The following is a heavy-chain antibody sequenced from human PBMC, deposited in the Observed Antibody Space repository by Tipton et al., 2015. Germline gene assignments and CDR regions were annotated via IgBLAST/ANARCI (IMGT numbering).Heavy chain of an antibody. CDR3: ARGTMDFDY. D-gene: IGHD1-1*01. CDR1: GYSLTYHG. Sequence: QSGAEVKKSGASVKVSCKASGYSLTYHGLAWVRQAPGQGLEWMGWMNPDNGHTVYAQKFRGRMSMTTDTSTTSVHMELRSLTSDDTAVYYCARGTMDFDYWGQGTLVTVSS. V-gene: IGHV1-18*01. J-gene: IGHJ4*02. CDR2: MNPDNGHT.